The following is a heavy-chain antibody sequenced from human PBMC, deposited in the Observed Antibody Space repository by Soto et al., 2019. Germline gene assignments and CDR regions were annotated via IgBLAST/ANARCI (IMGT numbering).Heavy chain of an antibody. V-gene: IGHV1-18*01. CDR2: ISTYNGNT. J-gene: IGHJ4*02. Sequence: QVQLVQSGAEVKKPGTSVKVSCKASGYTFTSNGISWVRQAPGQGLEWMGWISTYNGNTNYAQKLQGRVTMTRDTYRSIANMELRDLRSDDTAVYYCARDGYGDYGYWGQGSLVTVSS. CDR3: ARDGYGDYGY. CDR1: GYTFTSNG. D-gene: IGHD4-17*01.